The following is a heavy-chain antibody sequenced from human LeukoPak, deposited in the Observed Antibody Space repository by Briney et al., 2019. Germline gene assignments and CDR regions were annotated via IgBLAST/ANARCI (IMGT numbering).Heavy chain of an antibody. CDR2: ISYDGSNK. D-gene: IGHD4-17*01. J-gene: IGHJ6*02. Sequence: GGSLRLSCAASGFTFSSYGMHWVRQAPGKGLEWVAVISYDGSNKYYADSVKGRFTISRDNSKNTLYLQMNGLRAEDTAVYYCAKDRYGDFYYYYGMDVWGQGTMVTVSS. CDR1: GFTFSSYG. CDR3: AKDRYGDFYYYYGMDV. V-gene: IGHV3-30*18.